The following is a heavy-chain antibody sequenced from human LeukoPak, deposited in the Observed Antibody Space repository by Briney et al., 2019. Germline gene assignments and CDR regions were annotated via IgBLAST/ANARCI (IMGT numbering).Heavy chain of an antibody. V-gene: IGHV5-51*01. D-gene: IGHD2-15*01. CDR3: ARLGTAVVARYFDS. CDR2: IYPWYPDT. CDR1: GYIFTSYW. Sequence: VESLKISCEGSGYIFTSYWIAWMRQMPRECLEGMGSIYPWYPDTRYSPSFQGQVTISADKSISTASLPWRGLTASSTAVYYCARLGTAVVARYFDSWGQGTLVPVSS. J-gene: IGHJ4*02.